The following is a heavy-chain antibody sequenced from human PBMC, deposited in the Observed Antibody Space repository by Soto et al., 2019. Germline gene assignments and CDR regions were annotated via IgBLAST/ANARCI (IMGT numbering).Heavy chain of an antibody. CDR1: GGSISSSSYY. J-gene: IGHJ4*02. D-gene: IGHD3-9*01. Sequence: QLQLQESGPGLVKPSETLSPTCTVSGGSISSSSYYWGWIRQPPGKGLEWIGSIYYSGSTYYNPSLKSRVTISVDTSKNQFSLKLSSVTAADTAVYYCARVNDILTGYYTDYWGQGTLVTVSS. V-gene: IGHV4-39*01. CDR3: ARVNDILTGYYTDY. CDR2: IYYSGST.